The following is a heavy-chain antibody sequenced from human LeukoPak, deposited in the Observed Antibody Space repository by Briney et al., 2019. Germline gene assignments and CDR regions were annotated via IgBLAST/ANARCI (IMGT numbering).Heavy chain of an antibody. V-gene: IGHV3-23*01. CDR3: AKDSSRVGSSWYPHDAFDI. CDR1: GFTFSSYA. D-gene: IGHD6-13*01. J-gene: IGHJ3*02. Sequence: GGSLRLSCAASGFTFSSYAMSWVRQAPGKGLEWASVISGSGANTYYADSVGGRFTISRDNSKNTLYLQMNSLRAEDTAVYYCAKDSSRVGSSWYPHDAFDIWGQGTMVTVSS. CDR2: ISGSGANT.